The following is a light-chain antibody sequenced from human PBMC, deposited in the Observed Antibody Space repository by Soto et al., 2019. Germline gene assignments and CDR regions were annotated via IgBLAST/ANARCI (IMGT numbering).Light chain of an antibody. J-gene: IGLJ1*01. V-gene: IGLV2-23*01. CDR3: CSYAGYNSFI. Sequence: QSVLTQPASVSGSPGQSITISCTGTDSDVGRYNLVSWYQHHPGKAPKVLISEDIKRPSGVSLRFSGSKSGNTASLTISGLQAEDEADYFCCSYAGYNSFIFGSGTKLTVL. CDR2: EDI. CDR1: DSDVGRYNL.